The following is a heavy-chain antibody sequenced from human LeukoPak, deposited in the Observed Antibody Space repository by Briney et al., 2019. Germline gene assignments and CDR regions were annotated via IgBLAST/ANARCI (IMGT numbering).Heavy chain of an antibody. CDR1: GGSISSYY. CDR2: IYTSGST. D-gene: IGHD6-6*01. V-gene: IGHV4-4*07. J-gene: IGHJ6*02. CDR3: ARFQQLGPYYYYGTDV. Sequence: SETLSLTCTVSGGSISSYYWSWIRQPAGKGLEWIGRIYTSGSTNYNPSLKSRVTMSVDTSKNQFSLKLSSVTAADTAVYYCARFQQLGPYYYYGTDVWGQGTTVTVSS.